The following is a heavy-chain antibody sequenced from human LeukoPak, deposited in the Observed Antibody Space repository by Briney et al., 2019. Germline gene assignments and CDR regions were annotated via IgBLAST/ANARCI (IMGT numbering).Heavy chain of an antibody. CDR1: GYTFTDYY. CDR3: ARVVPSRGYSYGYPDY. CDR2: INPNSGGT. D-gene: IGHD5-18*01. Sequence: GASVKVSCKASGYTFTDYYMHWVRQAPGQGLEWMGWINPNSGGTNYAQKLQGRVTMTTDTSTSTAYMELRSLRSDDTAVYYCARVVPSRGYSYGYPDYWGQGTLVTVSS. V-gene: IGHV1-2*02. J-gene: IGHJ4*02.